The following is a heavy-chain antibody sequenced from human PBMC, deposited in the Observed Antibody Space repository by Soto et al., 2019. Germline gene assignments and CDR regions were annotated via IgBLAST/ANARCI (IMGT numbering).Heavy chain of an antibody. V-gene: IGHV1-18*01. J-gene: IGHJ6*02. CDR3: AITENYYYYGMDV. Sequence: QVQLVQSGAEVKKPGASVKVSCKASGYTFTSYGISWVRQAPGQGLEWMGWISAYNGNTNYAQKLQGRVTMTTDTSTSTAYTELRILRSDDTAVYYCAITENYYYYGMDVWGQGTTVTVSS. CDR1: GYTFTSYG. CDR2: ISAYNGNT.